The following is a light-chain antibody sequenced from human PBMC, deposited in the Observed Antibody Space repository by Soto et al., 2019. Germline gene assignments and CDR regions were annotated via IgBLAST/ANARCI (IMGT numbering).Light chain of an antibody. CDR2: AAS. CDR1: QSISSY. J-gene: IGKJ3*01. CDR3: QQSYSTLT. V-gene: IGKV1-39*01. Sequence: DIQMTQSPSSLSASVGDRVTITSRASQSISSYLNWYQQKPGQAPKLLIYAASSLQSGVPSRFSGSGSGTDFTLTIRSLQPEDSATYYCQQSYSTLTFGPGTKVDIK.